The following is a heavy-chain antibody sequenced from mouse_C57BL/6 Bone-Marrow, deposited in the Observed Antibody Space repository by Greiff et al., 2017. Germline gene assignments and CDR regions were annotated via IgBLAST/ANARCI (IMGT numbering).Heavy chain of an antibody. CDR3: ARPSLGYGSSPWFAY. Sequence: EVHRVESGGGLVQPGGSLKLSCAASGLTFSDYYMYWVRQTPEKRLEWVAYISNGGGSTYYPDTVKGRFTIARDNAKNTLYLQMSRLKSEDTAMYYCARPSLGYGSSPWFAYWGQGTLVTVSA. D-gene: IGHD1-1*01. J-gene: IGHJ3*01. CDR2: ISNGGGST. V-gene: IGHV5-12*01. CDR1: GLTFSDYY.